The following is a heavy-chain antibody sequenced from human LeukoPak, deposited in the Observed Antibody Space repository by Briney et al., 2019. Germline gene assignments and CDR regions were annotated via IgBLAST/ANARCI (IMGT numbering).Heavy chain of an antibody. V-gene: IGHV4-59*01. J-gene: IGHJ4*02. D-gene: IGHD4/OR15-4a*01. CDR3: ARVGAGHYYFDY. CDR2: IYYSGST. Sequence: SETLSLTCTVSGGSISSYYWSWIRQPPGKGLEWIGYIYYSGSTNYNPSLKSRVTISVDTSKNQFSLKLSSVTAADTAVYYCARVGAGHYYFDYWGQGTLVTVSS. CDR1: GGSISSYY.